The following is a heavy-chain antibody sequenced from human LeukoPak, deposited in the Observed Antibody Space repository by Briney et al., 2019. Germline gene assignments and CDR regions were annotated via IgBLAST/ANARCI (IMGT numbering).Heavy chain of an antibody. Sequence: NPSETLSLTCAVYGGSFSGYYWNWIRQPPGKGLEWIGEINHSGSTKYTPSLKSRVTISVDTSKNQFSLKLSSVTAADTAVYYCARSYYGSDDLDYWGQGTLVTVSS. V-gene: IGHV4-34*01. J-gene: IGHJ4*02. CDR2: INHSGST. D-gene: IGHD3-10*01. CDR1: GGSFSGYY. CDR3: ARSYYGSDDLDY.